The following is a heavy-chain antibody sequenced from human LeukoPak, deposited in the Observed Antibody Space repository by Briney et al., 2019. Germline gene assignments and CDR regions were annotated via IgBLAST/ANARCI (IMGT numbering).Heavy chain of an antibody. CDR1: GGSISSSSYY. J-gene: IGHJ6*03. V-gene: IGHV4-39*01. Sequence: KTSETLSLTCTVSGGSISSSSYYWGWIRQPPGKGLEWIGSIYYSGSTYYNPSLKSRVTISVDTSKNQFSLKLSSVTAADTAVYYCARHLYYDILTGPLDYYYYMDVWGKGTTVTISS. D-gene: IGHD3-9*01. CDR3: ARHLYYDILTGPLDYYYYMDV. CDR2: IYYSGST.